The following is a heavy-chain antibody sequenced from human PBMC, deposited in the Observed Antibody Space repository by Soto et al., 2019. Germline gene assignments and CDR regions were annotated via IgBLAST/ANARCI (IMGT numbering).Heavy chain of an antibody. CDR3: ARASGSSYWFDP. Sequence: QVQLVQSGAEVKKPGASVKVSCKASGYTFTSYGISWVRQAPGQGLEWMGWISAYNGNTNYAQKLQGRVTMTTDTSTSTXYXXXXSLRSDDTAVYYCARASGSSYWFDPWGQGTLVTVSS. D-gene: IGHD1-26*01. V-gene: IGHV1-18*01. J-gene: IGHJ5*02. CDR2: ISAYNGNT. CDR1: GYTFTSYG.